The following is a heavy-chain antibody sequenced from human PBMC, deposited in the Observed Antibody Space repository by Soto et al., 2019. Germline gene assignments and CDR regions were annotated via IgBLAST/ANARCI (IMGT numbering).Heavy chain of an antibody. Sequence: EVQLLESGGDLVQPGGPLRFSCVASGITFGGRAMSWVRQAPGEGLGWVSIITDTGGDTKYADSVRGGFTISRDNSKNTLYLQMSSLRVEDSAVYYCARGSTDAYPGSRIFDFWGRGTLVTVSA. J-gene: IGHJ4*02. V-gene: IGHV3-23*01. CDR2: ITDTGGDT. CDR3: ARGSTDAYPGSRIFDF. D-gene: IGHD3-10*01. CDR1: GITFGGRA.